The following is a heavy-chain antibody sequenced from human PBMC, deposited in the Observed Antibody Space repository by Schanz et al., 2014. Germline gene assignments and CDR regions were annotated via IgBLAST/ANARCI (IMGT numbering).Heavy chain of an antibody. Sequence: EVQLVESGGGLVQPGGSLRLSCAASGFTFSSYWMSWVRQAPGGGVEWVANIKQDGSEKYYVDSVKGRFTISRDNAKNSLFLQMSSLSPEDAAVYCCAKYGGELGVSFEYWGQGTLVTVSS. D-gene: IGHD7-27*01. CDR3: AKYGGELGVSFEY. CDR1: GFTFSSYW. J-gene: IGHJ4*02. V-gene: IGHV3-7*01. CDR2: IKQDGSEK.